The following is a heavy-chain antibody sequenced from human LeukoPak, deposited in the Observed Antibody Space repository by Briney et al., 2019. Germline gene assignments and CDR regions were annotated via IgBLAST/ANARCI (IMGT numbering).Heavy chain of an antibody. CDR2: IRYDGSNK. Sequence: GGSLRLSCAASGFTFSSYGMHWVRQAPGKGLEWVAFIRYDGSNKYYADSVKGRFTISRDNAKNSLYLQMNSLRAEDTAVYYCARDPRIEVVVPAAHNWFDPWGQGTLVTVSS. CDR3: ARDPRIEVVVPAAHNWFDP. J-gene: IGHJ5*02. CDR1: GFTFSSYG. D-gene: IGHD2-2*01. V-gene: IGHV3-30*02.